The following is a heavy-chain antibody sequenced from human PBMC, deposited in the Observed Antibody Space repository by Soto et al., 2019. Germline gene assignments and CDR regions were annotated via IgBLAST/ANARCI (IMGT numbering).Heavy chain of an antibody. V-gene: IGHV2-5*01. D-gene: IGHD3-9*01. CDR2: IYWNDDK. CDR3: AHSSVSDILTGYAQNDLYYYYSYGMDV. Sequence: SGPTLVNPTQTLTLTCTFSGFSLSTSGVGVGWIRQPPGKALEWLALIYWNDDKRYSPSLKSRLTITKDTSKNQVVLTMTNMDPVDTATYYCAHSSVSDILTGYAQNDLYYYYSYGMDVWGQGTTVTVSS. J-gene: IGHJ6*02. CDR1: GFSLSTSGVG.